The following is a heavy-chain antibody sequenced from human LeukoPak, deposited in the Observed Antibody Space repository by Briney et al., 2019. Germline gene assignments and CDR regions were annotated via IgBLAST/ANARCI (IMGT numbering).Heavy chain of an antibody. V-gene: IGHV3-23*01. J-gene: IGHJ4*02. CDR2: ISGSGGST. D-gene: IGHD2-21*02. CDR1: GFTFSSYA. Sequence: QAGGSLRLSCAASGFTFSSYAMSWVRQAPGKGLEWVSAISGSGGSTYYADSVKGRFTISRDNSKNTLYLQMNSLRAEDTAVYYCAKATPTLAYCGGDCYPLPFDYWGQGTLVTVSS. CDR3: AKATPTLAYCGGDCYPLPFDY.